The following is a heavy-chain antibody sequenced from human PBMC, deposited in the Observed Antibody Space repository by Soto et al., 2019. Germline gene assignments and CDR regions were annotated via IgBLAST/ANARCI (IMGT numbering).Heavy chain of an antibody. V-gene: IGHV5-51*01. D-gene: IGHD2-15*01. J-gene: IGHJ6*02. CDR2: IYPGDSDT. CDR3: ARSQALLTNGMDV. CDR1: GYSFTSYW. Sequence: GESLKISCKGSGYSFTSYWIGWVRQMPGKGLEWMGIIYPGDSDTRYSPSFQGQVTISADKSISTAYLQWSSLKASDTAMYYCARSQALLTNGMDVWGQGTTVTVSS.